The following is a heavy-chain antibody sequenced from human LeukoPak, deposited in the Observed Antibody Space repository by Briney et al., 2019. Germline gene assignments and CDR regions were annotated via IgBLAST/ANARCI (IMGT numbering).Heavy chain of an antibody. V-gene: IGHV4-39*07. CDR3: ARVPRLGSSGGDVAY. D-gene: IGHD2-15*01. Sequence: PSETLSLTCTVSGGSISSTDYYLGWIRQPPGKGLEWVGEINHSGSTNYNPSLKSRGTISVDTSKNQFSLKLSSVTAADPAWYYCARVPRLGSSGGDVAYWGLGTLVTVSS. J-gene: IGHJ4*02. CDR2: INHSGST. CDR1: GGSISSTDYY.